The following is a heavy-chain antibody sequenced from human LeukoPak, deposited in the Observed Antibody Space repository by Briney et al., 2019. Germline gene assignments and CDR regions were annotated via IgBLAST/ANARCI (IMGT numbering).Heavy chain of an antibody. V-gene: IGHV4-59*01. D-gene: IGHD3-22*01. CDR2: IYHSGST. J-gene: IGHJ6*03. Sequence: SETLSLTCTVSGGSISSYYWSWIRQPPGKGLEWLGYIYHSGSTNYNPSLKSRVTISVDTSKNQFSLKLSSVTAADTAVYYCARAGYYDSLYYYYYYMDVWGKGTTVTISS. CDR1: GGSISSYY. CDR3: ARAGYYDSLYYYYYYMDV.